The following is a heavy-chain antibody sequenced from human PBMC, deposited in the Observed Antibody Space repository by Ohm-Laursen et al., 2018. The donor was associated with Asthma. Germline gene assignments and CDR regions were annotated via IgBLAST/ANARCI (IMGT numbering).Heavy chain of an antibody. CDR2: VSTASSFI. CDR1: GYTFSRYS. D-gene: IGHD1-26*01. CDR3: ARIGPEWELPGREYSVHH. J-gene: IGHJ1*01. V-gene: IGHV3-21*01. Sequence: SLRLSCTASGYTFSRYSIHWVRQIPGKGLEWVASVSTASSFIYYADSVRGRFTTSRDNARISVYLQMSSLRAEDTALYYCARIGPEWELPGREYSVHHWGQGTLVTVSS.